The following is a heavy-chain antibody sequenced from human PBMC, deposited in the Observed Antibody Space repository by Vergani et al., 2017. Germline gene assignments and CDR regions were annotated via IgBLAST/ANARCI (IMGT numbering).Heavy chain of an antibody. D-gene: IGHD6-13*01. J-gene: IGHJ5*02. CDR2: ISSSSSYI. CDR1: GFTFSSYS. V-gene: IGHV3-21*01. CDR3: ASDPRRVGQQLVRANWFDP. Sequence: EVQLVEPGGGLVKPGGSLRLSCAASGFTFSSYSMNWVRQAPGKGLEWVSSISSSSSYIYYADSVKGRFTISRDNAKNSLYLQMNSLRAEDTAVYYCASDPRRVGQQLVRANWFDPWGQGTLVTVSS.